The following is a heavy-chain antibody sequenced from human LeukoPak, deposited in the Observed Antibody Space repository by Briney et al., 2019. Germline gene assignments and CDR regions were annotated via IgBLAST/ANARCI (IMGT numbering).Heavy chain of an antibody. CDR1: GFTFSSYS. CDR2: ISSSSSYI. CDR3: ARFGSSWYSYYYYMDV. J-gene: IGHJ6*03. D-gene: IGHD6-13*01. Sequence: PGGSLRLSCAASGFTFSSYSMNWVRQAPGKGLEWVSSISSSSSYIYYADSVKGRFTISRDNAKNSLYLQMNSLRAEDTAVYYCARFGSSWYSYYYYMDVWGKGTTVTVSS. V-gene: IGHV3-21*01.